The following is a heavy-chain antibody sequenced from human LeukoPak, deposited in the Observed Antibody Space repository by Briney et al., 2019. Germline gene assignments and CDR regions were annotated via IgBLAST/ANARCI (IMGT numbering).Heavy chain of an antibody. J-gene: IGHJ4*02. CDR2: ISYDGSNK. CDR3: AKGRSYEYYDILTGYNHFDY. Sequence: GGSLRLSCAASGFTFSSYGMHWVRQAPGKGLEWVAVISYDGSNKYYADSVKGRFTISRDNSKNTLYLQMNSLRAEDTAVYYCAKGRSYEYYDILTGYNHFDYWGQGTLVTVSS. V-gene: IGHV3-30*18. CDR1: GFTFSSYG. D-gene: IGHD3-9*01.